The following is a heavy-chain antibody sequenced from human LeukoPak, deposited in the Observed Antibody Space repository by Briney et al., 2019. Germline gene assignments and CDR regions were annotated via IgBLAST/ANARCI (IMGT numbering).Heavy chain of an antibody. Sequence: SETLSLTCTVSGGSFSSYYWSWIRQPAGKGLEWIGRIYTSGSTNYNPSLKSRVTMSVDTSKNQFSLKLSSVTAADTAVYYCAREFDDYVWGSYRDGRNAFDIWGQGTMVTVSS. CDR3: AREFDDYVWGSYRDGRNAFDI. CDR1: GGSFSSYY. J-gene: IGHJ3*02. D-gene: IGHD3-16*02. V-gene: IGHV4-4*07. CDR2: IYTSGST.